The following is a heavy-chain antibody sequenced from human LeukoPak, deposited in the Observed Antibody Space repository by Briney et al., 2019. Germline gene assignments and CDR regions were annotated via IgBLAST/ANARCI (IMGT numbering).Heavy chain of an antibody. V-gene: IGHV1-69*13. CDR2: ITPMFGTA. D-gene: IGHD4-23*01. Sequence: SVKVSCKASGGTCSSYAINWVRQAPGQGLEWMGGITPMFGTAKYAQKFQGRVTITADESTSTAYMELSSLRSEDTAVYYCARGWLAETTVVTPYNYWGQGTVVTVSS. CDR1: GGTCSSYA. CDR3: ARGWLAETTVVTPYNY. J-gene: IGHJ4*02.